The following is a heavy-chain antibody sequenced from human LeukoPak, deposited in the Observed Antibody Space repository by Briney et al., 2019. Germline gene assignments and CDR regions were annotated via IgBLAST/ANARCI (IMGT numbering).Heavy chain of an antibody. CDR1: GFTFSSYA. J-gene: IGHJ6*02. D-gene: IGHD3-10*01. V-gene: IGHV3-23*01. Sequence: GGSLRLSCAASGFTFSSYAMSWVRQAPGKGLEWVSAISGSGGSTYYADSVKGRFAVSRDIFQNTLYLQMNNLRAEDTAVYYCARVGSYYDMDVWGQGTTVTVSS. CDR3: ARVGSYYDMDV. CDR2: ISGSGGST.